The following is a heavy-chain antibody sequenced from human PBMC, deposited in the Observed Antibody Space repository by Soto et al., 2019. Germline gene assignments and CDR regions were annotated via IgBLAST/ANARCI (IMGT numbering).Heavy chain of an antibody. J-gene: IGHJ4*02. CDR1: GFTVSSNY. CDR2: IYSGGST. D-gene: IGHD3-22*01. V-gene: IGHV3-53*01. CDR3: ARDLGYDSSGYYPLDY. Sequence: PGGSLRLSCAASGFTVSSNYMSWVRQAPGKGLEWVSVIYSGGSTYYADSVKGRFTISRDNSKNTLYLQMNSLRAEDTAVYYCARDLGYDSSGYYPLDYWGQGTLVTVSS.